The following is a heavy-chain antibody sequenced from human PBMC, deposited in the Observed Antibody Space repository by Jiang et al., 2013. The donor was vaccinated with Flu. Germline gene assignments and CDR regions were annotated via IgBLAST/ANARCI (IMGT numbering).Heavy chain of an antibody. CDR3: ARDIVAVPAAMSGAFGI. D-gene: IGHD2-2*01. J-gene: IGHJ3*02. CDR2: INPNSGGT. V-gene: IGHV1-2*02. CDR1: GYTFTGYY. Sequence: GAEVKKPGASMKVSCKASGYTFTGYYMHWVRQAPGQGLEWVGWINPNSGGTTCAQKFQDRVTLTRDTSISSAYMELTSLRSDDTAVYYCARDIVAVPAAMSGAFGIWGQGTMVTVSS.